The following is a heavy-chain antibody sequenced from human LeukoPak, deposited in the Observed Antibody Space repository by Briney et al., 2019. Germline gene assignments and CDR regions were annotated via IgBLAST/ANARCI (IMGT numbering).Heavy chain of an antibody. CDR2: IYYSGST. V-gene: IGHV4-59*01. D-gene: IGHD6-13*01. CDR3: ARVYYSNSYDYWYFDL. CDR1: GGSIRSYY. J-gene: IGHJ2*01. Sequence: PSETGSLTCTVYGGSIRSYYWSWFRQPPGKGLEWIAYIYYSGSTNYNPSLKSRVTISVDTSKNQFSLKLSSVTAADTAVYYCARVYYSNSYDYWYFDLWGRGTLVTVSS.